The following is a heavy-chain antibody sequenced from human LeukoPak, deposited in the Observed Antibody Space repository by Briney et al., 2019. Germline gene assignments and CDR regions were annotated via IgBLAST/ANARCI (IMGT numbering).Heavy chain of an antibody. CDR3: ARSQFDY. V-gene: IGHV3-74*01. Sequence: GGSLRLSSAASGFAFSSYWMLWVRQAPGKGLVWVSRISGDGTTTTYADSVKGRFTISRDNAKNILYLQMNSLRAEDTAIYYCARSQFDYWGQGILVTVSS. J-gene: IGHJ4*02. CDR1: GFAFSSYW. CDR2: ISGDGTTT.